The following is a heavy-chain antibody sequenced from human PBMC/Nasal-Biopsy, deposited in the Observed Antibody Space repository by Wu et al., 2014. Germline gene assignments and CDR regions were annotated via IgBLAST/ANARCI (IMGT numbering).Heavy chain of an antibody. V-gene: IGHV4-34*01. D-gene: IGHD3-10*01. CDR3: VRLNYNLYSMDV. Sequence: WIGEISSVGRAKYSPSLMSRVTMSVDSAKSQIYLNLRSVTATDTAVYYCVRLNYNLYSMDVWGRGTTVTVSS. J-gene: IGHJ6*03. CDR2: ISSVGRA.